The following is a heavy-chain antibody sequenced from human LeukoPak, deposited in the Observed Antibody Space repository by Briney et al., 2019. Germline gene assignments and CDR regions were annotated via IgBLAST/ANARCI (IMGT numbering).Heavy chain of an antibody. Sequence: GGSLRLSCAASGFTFSSYAMSWVRQAPGKGLESGSDVSGSGGSTVYADSVKGRFTISRDNSKTTMYLQMNRLRAEDTAVYYCARVAYSYYFDYWGQGTLVTVSS. CDR2: VSGSGGST. V-gene: IGHV3-23*01. D-gene: IGHD3-16*01. CDR1: GFTFSSYA. CDR3: ARVAYSYYFDY. J-gene: IGHJ4*02.